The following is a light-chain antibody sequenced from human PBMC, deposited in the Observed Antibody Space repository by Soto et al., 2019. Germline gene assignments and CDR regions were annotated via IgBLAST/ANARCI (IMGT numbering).Light chain of an antibody. CDR1: QSISSY. CDR2: AAS. Sequence: DIQMTPSPSSLSASVGDRVTITCRAMQSISSYFNWYQQKPGKAPKLLIYAASSLQSGVPSRFSGSGSGTDFTLTISSLQPEDFATYYCQQSYSTPPTFGQGTKVDI. V-gene: IGKV1-39*01. CDR3: QQSYSTPPT. J-gene: IGKJ1*01.